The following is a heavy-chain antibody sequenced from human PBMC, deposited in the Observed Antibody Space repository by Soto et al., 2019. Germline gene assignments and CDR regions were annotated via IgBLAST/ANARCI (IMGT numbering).Heavy chain of an antibody. Sequence: EVQLLESGGGLVQPGGSLRLSCAASGFTFSSYAMSWVRQAPGKGLEWVSAISGSGGSTYYADSVKGRFTNSRDNAKNPLYLQIDSLSAEDTAVYYCAKDPYSSSPLNWFDPWGQGTLVTVSS. CDR1: GFTFSSYA. CDR2: ISGSGGST. J-gene: IGHJ5*02. V-gene: IGHV3-23*01. D-gene: IGHD6-6*01. CDR3: AKDPYSSSPLNWFDP.